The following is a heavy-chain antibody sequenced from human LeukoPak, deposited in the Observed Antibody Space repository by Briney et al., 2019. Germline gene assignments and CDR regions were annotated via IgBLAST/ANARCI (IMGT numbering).Heavy chain of an antibody. CDR1: GYSFTSYW. CDR3: ARLGVYCSSTSCYELPYYFDY. CDR2: IYPGDSDT. D-gene: IGHD2-2*01. J-gene: IGHJ4*02. Sequence: HGESLKISCKGSGYSFTSYWIGWVRQMPGNGLEWMGIIYPGDSDTRYSPSFQGQVTISADKSISTAYLQWSSLKASDTAMYYCARLGVYCSSTSCYELPYYFDYWGQGTLVTVSS. V-gene: IGHV5-51*01.